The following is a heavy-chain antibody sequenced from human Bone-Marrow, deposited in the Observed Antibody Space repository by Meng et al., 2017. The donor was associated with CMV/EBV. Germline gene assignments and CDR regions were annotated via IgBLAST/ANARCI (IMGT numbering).Heavy chain of an antibody. Sequence: SETLSLTCAVYGGSFSGYYWSWIRQPPGKGLEWIGEINHSGSTNYNPSLKSRVTISVDTSKNQFSLKLSSVTAADTAVYYCARGLCSSTSCYIFGSRGMYVWGQGTTVADSS. D-gene: IGHD2-2*02. CDR3: ARGLCSSTSCYIFGSRGMYV. V-gene: IGHV4-34*01. CDR2: INHSGST. CDR1: GGSFSGYY. J-gene: IGHJ6*01.